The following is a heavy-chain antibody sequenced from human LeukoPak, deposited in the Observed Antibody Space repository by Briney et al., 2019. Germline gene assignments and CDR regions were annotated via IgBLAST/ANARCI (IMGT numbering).Heavy chain of an antibody. CDR2: ISASGGST. D-gene: IGHD6-19*01. V-gene: IGHV3-23*01. CDR1: GFTFSSYA. Sequence: SGGSLRLSCAASGFTFSSYAMSWVRQAPGKGLECVSSISASGGSTYYANSVKGRFTISRDNSKNTLHLQMNSLRAEDTAIYYCPRGSSGPDYWGQGTLVTVSS. J-gene: IGHJ4*02. CDR3: PRGSSGPDY.